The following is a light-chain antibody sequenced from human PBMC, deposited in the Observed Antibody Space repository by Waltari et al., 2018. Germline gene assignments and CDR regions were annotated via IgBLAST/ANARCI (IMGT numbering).Light chain of an antibody. Sequence: PSTLSASVGDRVTITCRASQNISPWLAWHQQKPGKAPRLLIYKTSSLESGVPSRFSGGGSGTEFTLTISCLQPDDFATYYCQHYKTSFRTFGQGTRVEV. V-gene: IGKV1-5*03. CDR2: KTS. CDR1: QNISPW. J-gene: IGKJ1*01. CDR3: QHYKTSFRT.